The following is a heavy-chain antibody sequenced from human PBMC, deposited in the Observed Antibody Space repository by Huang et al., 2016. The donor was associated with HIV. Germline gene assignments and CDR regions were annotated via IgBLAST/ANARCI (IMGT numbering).Heavy chain of an antibody. J-gene: IGHJ4*02. V-gene: IGHV3-73*01. CDR1: GVTFSGSA. CDR2: IRSKANRYAT. CDR3: TRLTMIGDGDY. D-gene: IGHD3-22*01. Sequence: EVQLVESGGGLVQPGGSMKLSCAASGVTFSGSAMHGVRQASGKGLEWVGRIRSKANRYATAYAASVKGRFTISRDDSKNTAYLQMNSLKTEDTAVYYCTRLTMIGDGDYWGQGTLVTVSS.